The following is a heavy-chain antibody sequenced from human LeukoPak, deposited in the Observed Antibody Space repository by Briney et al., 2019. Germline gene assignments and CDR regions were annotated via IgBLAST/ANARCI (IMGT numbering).Heavy chain of an antibody. J-gene: IGHJ4*02. Sequence: GASVKVSCKASGGTFSSYAISWVRQAPGQGLEWMGGIIPIFGTANYAQKFQGRVTITTDESTSTAYMELSSLRSEDTAVYYCVAYCGGDCDAFDYWGQGTLVTVSS. D-gene: IGHD2-21*01. V-gene: IGHV1-69*05. CDR3: VAYCGGDCDAFDY. CDR1: GGTFSSYA. CDR2: IIPIFGTA.